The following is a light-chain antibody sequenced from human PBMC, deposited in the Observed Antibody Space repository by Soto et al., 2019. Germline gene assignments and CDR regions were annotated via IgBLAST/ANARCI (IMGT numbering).Light chain of an antibody. Sequence: QSALTQPASVSGSPGQSITISCTGTSSDVGGYNYVSWYQHHPGKAPKLMIYEVSNRPSGVSNRFSGSKSGNTASLTISGLLAEDEADYYCSSYTTSGTRVFGGGTKLTVL. J-gene: IGLJ3*02. CDR3: SSYTTSGTRV. CDR1: SSDVGGYNY. CDR2: EVS. V-gene: IGLV2-14*01.